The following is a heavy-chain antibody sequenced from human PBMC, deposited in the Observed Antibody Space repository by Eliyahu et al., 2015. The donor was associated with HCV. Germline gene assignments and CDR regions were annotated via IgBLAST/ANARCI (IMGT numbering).Heavy chain of an antibody. CDR1: GDTFSNXA. V-gene: IGHV1-69*09. D-gene: IGHD6-13*01. CDR2: VIPGLGVV. Sequence: QVQVVQSGAEVKKPGSSVKVSCKSSGDTFSNXAFSWVRQAPGQGLEWMGGVIPGLGVVIYAHRFEGRVTIVADTSTPTADMELSGLRGEDSAVYYCARGPARGQAAYFYFDMDVWGQGTTVTVSS. J-gene: IGHJ6*02. CDR3: ARGPARGQAAYFYFDMDV.